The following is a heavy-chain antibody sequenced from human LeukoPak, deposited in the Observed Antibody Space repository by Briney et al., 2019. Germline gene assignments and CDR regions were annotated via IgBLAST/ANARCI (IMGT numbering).Heavy chain of an antibody. CDR1: GFTFSDYY. J-gene: IGHJ3*02. CDR2: ISSSSSYI. CDR3: ARDFYDSSGSLRANAFDI. Sequence: GGSLRLSCAASGFTFSDYYMSWIRQAPGKGLEWVSSISSSSSYIYYADSVKGRFTISRDNAKNSLYLQVNSLRAEDTAVYYCARDFYDSSGSLRANAFDIWGQGTMVTVSS. V-gene: IGHV3-11*06. D-gene: IGHD3-22*01.